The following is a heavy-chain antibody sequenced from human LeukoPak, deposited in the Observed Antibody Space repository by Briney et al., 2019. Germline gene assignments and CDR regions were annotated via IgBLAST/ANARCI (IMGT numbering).Heavy chain of an antibody. V-gene: IGHV3-21*01. CDR1: GFTFSNYA. CDR2: ISSSSSYI. D-gene: IGHD3-16*02. CDR3: ARVMITFGGVIYYFDY. J-gene: IGHJ4*02. Sequence: GGSLRLSCAASGFTFSNYAMNWVRQAPGKGLEWVSSISSSSSYIYYADSVKGRFTISRDNAKNSLYLQMNSLRAEDTAVYYCARVMITFGGVIYYFDYWGQGTLVTVSS.